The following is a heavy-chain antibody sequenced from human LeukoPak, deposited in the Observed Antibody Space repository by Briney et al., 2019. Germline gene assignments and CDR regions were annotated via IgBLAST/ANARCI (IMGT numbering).Heavy chain of an antibody. D-gene: IGHD3-22*01. Sequence: GGSLRLSCAASGFTFSSYGMHWVRQAPGKGLEWVAVIWYDGSNKYYADSVKGRFTISRGNSKNTLYLQMNSLRAEDTAVYYCAREPSNYYDSSGYFDYWGQGTLVTVSS. J-gene: IGHJ4*02. CDR1: GFTFSSYG. V-gene: IGHV3-33*08. CDR3: AREPSNYYDSSGYFDY. CDR2: IWYDGSNK.